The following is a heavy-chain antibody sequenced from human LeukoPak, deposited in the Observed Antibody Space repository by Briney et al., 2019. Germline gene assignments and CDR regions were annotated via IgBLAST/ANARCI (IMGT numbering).Heavy chain of an antibody. CDR3: ARSPDYSRFDY. CDR1: VYTFIGYY. Sequence: GASVNVSCKTSVYTFIGYYIHWVRQAPGQGLEWMGWINPSSGGTIYAQKFQGRVTMTRLTSINIAYMGLRRLTSDDTAVYYCARSPDYSRFDYWGQGTLVTVSS. J-gene: IGHJ4*02. CDR2: INPSSGGT. V-gene: IGHV1-2*02. D-gene: IGHD4-11*01.